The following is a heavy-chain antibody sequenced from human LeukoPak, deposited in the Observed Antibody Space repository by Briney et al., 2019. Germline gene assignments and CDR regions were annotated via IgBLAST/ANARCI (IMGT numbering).Heavy chain of an antibody. CDR3: ASPPQDSSGNWGWYFDF. V-gene: IGHV4-39*01. Sequence: SETLSLTCTVSGGFISSSPYYWGWIRQPPGKGLEWIGSISHTGSTFYDPSLRSRVTISVDTSKNQFSLKLRFVTAADTAVYYCASPPQDSSGNWGWYFDFWGRGTLVTVSP. J-gene: IGHJ2*01. D-gene: IGHD3-22*01. CDR1: GGFISSSPYY. CDR2: ISHTGST.